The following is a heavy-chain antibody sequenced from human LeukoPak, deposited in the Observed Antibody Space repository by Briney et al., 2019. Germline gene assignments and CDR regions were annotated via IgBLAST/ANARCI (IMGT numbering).Heavy chain of an antibody. CDR1: VYTFASYD. Sequence: ASVTVSFTSSVYTFASYDINWVRQATGQGLEWMGWMNPNSGNTGYAGKFQGRITLTADTSASTAYLELRSLRSEDTAVHYCARGRATVTTHWVDPWGQGTLVTVSS. D-gene: IGHD4-11*01. V-gene: IGHV1-8*02. CDR3: ARGRATVTTHWVDP. J-gene: IGHJ5*02. CDR2: MNPNSGNT.